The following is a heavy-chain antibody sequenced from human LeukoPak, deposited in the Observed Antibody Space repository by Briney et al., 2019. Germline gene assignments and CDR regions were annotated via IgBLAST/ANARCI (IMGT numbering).Heavy chain of an antibody. V-gene: IGHV3-30*18. Sequence: GGSLRLSCAASGFTFSSYGMHWVRQAPGKGLEWVAVISYDGSNKYYADSVKGRFTISRDNSKNTLYLQMNSLRAEDTAVYYCAKDRTSCLDYWGHGTLVTVSS. J-gene: IGHJ4*03. CDR1: GFTFSSYG. CDR2: ISYDGSNK. D-gene: IGHD2-2*01. CDR3: AKDRTSCLDY.